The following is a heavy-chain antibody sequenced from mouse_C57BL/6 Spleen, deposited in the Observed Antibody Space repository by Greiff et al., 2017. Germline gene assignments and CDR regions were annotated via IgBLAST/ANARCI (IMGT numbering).Heavy chain of an antibody. J-gene: IGHJ4*01. CDR1: GFSLTSYG. D-gene: IGHD2-5*01. CDR3: AGNYSNYDYAMDY. V-gene: IGHV2-2*01. Sequence: QVQLQQSGPGLVQPSQSLSITCTVSGFSLTSYGVHWVRQSPGKGLEWLGVIWSGGSTDYNAAFISRLSISKDNSKSQVFFKMNSLQADDTAIYYCAGNYSNYDYAMDYWGQGTSVTVSS. CDR2: IWSGGST.